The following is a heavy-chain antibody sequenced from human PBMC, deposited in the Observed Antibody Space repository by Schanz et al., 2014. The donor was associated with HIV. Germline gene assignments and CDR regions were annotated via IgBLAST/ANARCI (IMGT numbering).Heavy chain of an antibody. Sequence: QVQLVQSGAEVKKPGSSVKVSCKASGDSFTNYVISWVRQAPGQGLEWLGGTAPISGSANYPQKFQDRVTITADESTSTAYMELSSLRSGDTAVYYCARGGYYDDRSGYSIDSFDIWGQGTMVTVSS. CDR3: ARGGYYDDRSGYSIDSFDI. CDR2: TAPISGSA. CDR1: GDSFTNYV. V-gene: IGHV1-69*01. D-gene: IGHD3-22*01. J-gene: IGHJ3*02.